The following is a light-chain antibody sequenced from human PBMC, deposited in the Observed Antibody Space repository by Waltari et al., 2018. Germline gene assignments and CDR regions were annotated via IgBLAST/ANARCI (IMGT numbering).Light chain of an antibody. V-gene: IGLV2-23*01. J-gene: IGLJ1*01. CDR3: CSYAGSSTLEV. CDR2: DGS. Sequence: QSALTQPASVSGSPGQSIPISCPGTRSDVGSYNLVSWYQQHPGKAPKLMFYDGSKRPSGVSNRCSGSKSGNTASLTISGLQAEDEADYYCCSYAGSSTLEVFGTGTKVTVL. CDR1: RSDVGSYNL.